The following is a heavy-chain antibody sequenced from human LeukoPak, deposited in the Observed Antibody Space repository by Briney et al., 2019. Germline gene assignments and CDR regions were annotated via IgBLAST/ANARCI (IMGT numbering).Heavy chain of an antibody. CDR1: GFSFSNYW. CDR2: IKEDGNEK. D-gene: IGHD6-25*01. CDR3: ARVSGWDFDY. J-gene: IGHJ4*02. V-gene: IGHV3-7*03. Sequence: GGSLRLSCAASGFSFSNYWMTWVRQAPGKGLEWVAHIKEDGNEKYYVDFVKGRFTISRDNAKNSLYLQMNSLRAEDTAVYYCARVSGWDFDYWGQGALVTVSS.